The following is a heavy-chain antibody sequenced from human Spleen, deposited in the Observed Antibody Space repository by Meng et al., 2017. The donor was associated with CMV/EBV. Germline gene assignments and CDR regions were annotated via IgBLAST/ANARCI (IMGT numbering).Heavy chain of an antibody. CDR1: GYTFTAHY. CDR2: MNPNNGGT. J-gene: IGHJ3*02. Sequence: ASVKVSCKASGYTFTAHYFHWVRQAPGQGLEWMGWMNPNNGGTTFAQKFQGRVTMSRDTSITTAYMELSGLRSDDTAVYFCARDYDYTWGAFDIWGQGTMVTVSS. D-gene: IGHD3-16*01. CDR3: ARDYDYTWGAFDI. V-gene: IGHV1-2*02.